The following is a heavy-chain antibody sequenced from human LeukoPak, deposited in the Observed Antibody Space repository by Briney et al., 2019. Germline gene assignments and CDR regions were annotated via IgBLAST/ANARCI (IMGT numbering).Heavy chain of an antibody. J-gene: IGHJ4*02. Sequence: GGSLRLSCAASGFTFSNYWMTWVRQAPGKGLEWVASINQDRGEIHYVDSVRGRFTISRDNAKNSLSLQMSSLTAEDTAVYFCARGGVDYYGSGTYYLMYYFDYWGQGALVTVSS. CDR3: ARGGVDYYGSGTYYLMYYFDY. D-gene: IGHD3-10*01. V-gene: IGHV3-7*03. CDR2: INQDRGEI. CDR1: GFTFSNYW.